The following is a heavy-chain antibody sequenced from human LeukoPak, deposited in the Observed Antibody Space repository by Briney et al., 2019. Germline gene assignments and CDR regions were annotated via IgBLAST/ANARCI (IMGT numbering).Heavy chain of an antibody. J-gene: IGHJ4*02. V-gene: IGHV3-30-3*01. Sequence: SLRLSCAASGFTFSSYAMHWVRQAPGKGLEWVAVISYDGSNKYYADSVKGRFTISRDNSKNPLYLQMNSLRAEDTAVYYCARGGVVVPAARYDYWGQGTLVTVSS. D-gene: IGHD2-2*01. CDR1: GFTFSSYA. CDR2: ISYDGSNK. CDR3: ARGGVVVPAARYDY.